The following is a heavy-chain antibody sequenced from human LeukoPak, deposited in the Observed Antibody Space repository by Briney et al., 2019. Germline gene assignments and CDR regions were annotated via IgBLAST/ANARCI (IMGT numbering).Heavy chain of an antibody. Sequence: ASVKVSCKASGYTFTSYYMHWVRQAPGQGLEWMGIINPSGGSTSYAQKFQGRVTMTRDTSTSIVYMELSSLRSEDTAVYYCARGVAARSYYYYGMDVWGQGTTVTVSS. D-gene: IGHD6-6*01. V-gene: IGHV1-46*01. J-gene: IGHJ6*02. CDR2: INPSGGST. CDR1: GYTFTSYY. CDR3: ARGVAARSYYYYGMDV.